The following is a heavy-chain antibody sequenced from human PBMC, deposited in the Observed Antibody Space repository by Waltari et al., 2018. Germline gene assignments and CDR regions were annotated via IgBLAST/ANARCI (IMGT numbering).Heavy chain of an antibody. CDR1: GYSFTSYW. D-gene: IGHD1-26*01. CDR2: IYPGYADT. CDR3: ATGVGATTLTFDY. Sequence: EVQLVQSGAEVKKPGESLKISCKGSGYSFTSYWIGWVRQMPGKGLEWMGIIYPGYADTSYCPSYQGQVTISADKSISTAYLQWSSLKASDTAMYYCATGVGATTLTFDYWGQGTLVTVSS. V-gene: IGHV5-51*03. J-gene: IGHJ4*02.